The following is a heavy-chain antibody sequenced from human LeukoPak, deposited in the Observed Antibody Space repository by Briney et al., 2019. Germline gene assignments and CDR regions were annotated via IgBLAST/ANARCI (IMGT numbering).Heavy chain of an antibody. CDR2: IYYSGST. V-gene: IGHV4-30-4*01. J-gene: IGHJ6*02. CDR1: GGSISSGDYY. CDR3: ARDPIQRHHYYYYGMDV. D-gene: IGHD5-18*01. Sequence: SETLSLTCTVSGGSISSGDYYWSWIRQPPGKGLEWIGYIYYSGSTYYNPSLKGRVTISVDTSKNQFSLKLSSVTAADTAVYYCARDPIQRHHYYYYGMDVWGQGTTVTVSS.